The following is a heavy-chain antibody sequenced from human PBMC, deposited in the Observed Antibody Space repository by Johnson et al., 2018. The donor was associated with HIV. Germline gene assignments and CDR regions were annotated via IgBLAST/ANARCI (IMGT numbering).Heavy chain of an antibody. D-gene: IGHD3-10*01. Sequence: VQLVESGGGLVKPGGSLRLSCEASGFTFSNAWMSWVRQAPGKGLEWVGHIKSKTDGGTTDYAAPVKGRFTISRDDATNSLYLRMDSLRTEDTAFYYCAKDLNYGSYLLAFDIWGQGTMVTVSS. CDR2: IKSKTDGGTT. V-gene: IGHV3-15*05. J-gene: IGHJ3*02. CDR3: AKDLNYGSYLLAFDI. CDR1: GFTFSNAW.